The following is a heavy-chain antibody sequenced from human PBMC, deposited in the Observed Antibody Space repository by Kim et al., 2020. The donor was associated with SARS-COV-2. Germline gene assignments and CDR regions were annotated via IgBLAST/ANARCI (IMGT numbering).Heavy chain of an antibody. CDR2: IYPGDSDT. CDR3: ARLSYDSSGPQGPPNWFDP. J-gene: IGHJ5*02. V-gene: IGHV5-51*01. D-gene: IGHD3-22*01. Sequence: VESLKISCKGSGYSFTSYWIGWVRQMPGKGLEWMGIIYPGDSDTRYSPSFQGQVTISADKSISTAYLQWSSLKASDTAMYYCARLSYDSSGPQGPPNWFDPWGQGTLVTVSS. CDR1: GYSFTSYW.